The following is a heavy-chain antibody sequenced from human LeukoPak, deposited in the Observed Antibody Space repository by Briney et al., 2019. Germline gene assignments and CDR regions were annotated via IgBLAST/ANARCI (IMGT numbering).Heavy chain of an antibody. CDR1: GFTFSSYW. Sequence: GGSLRLSCAASGFTFSSYWMSWVRQAPGKGLEWVANIKQDGSEKYYVDSVKGRLTISRDNAKNSLYLQMNSLRAEDTAVYYCARGGDIAVVPAGHFDYWGQGTLVTVSS. D-gene: IGHD2-2*01. CDR2: IKQDGSEK. CDR3: ARGGDIAVVPAGHFDY. J-gene: IGHJ4*02. V-gene: IGHV3-7*01.